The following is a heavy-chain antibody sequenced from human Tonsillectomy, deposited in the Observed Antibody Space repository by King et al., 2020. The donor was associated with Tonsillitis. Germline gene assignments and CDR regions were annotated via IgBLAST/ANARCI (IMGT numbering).Heavy chain of an antibody. J-gene: IGHJ4*02. CDR2: ISAYNGNT. CDR3: ATTFYSGSGSYVY. CDR1: GYTFTNYG. Sequence: QLVQSGAEVKKPGASVKVSCKASGYTFTNYGISWVRQAPGQGLEWMGWISAYNGNTHYAQKVQGRVTMTTDKSTSTTYMELRSLRSDDTAVYYCATTFYSGSGSYVYWGQGTLVTVSS. D-gene: IGHD3-10*01. V-gene: IGHV1-18*04.